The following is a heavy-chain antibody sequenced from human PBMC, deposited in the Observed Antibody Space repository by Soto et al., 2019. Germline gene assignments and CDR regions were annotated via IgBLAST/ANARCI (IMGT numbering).Heavy chain of an antibody. CDR2: ISSNGGDT. J-gene: IGHJ4*02. CDR1: GFTFSSSP. Sequence: EVHLVESGGDLVQPGGSLRLSCAASGFTFSSSPMHWVRQAPGKRPEYVSSISSNGGDTYYAVSVKGRFTISRDNSKNTLDLQIGSVRSEVTAVYYCVVMVSKRYYVYGGEWTQVTVSS. D-gene: IGHD3-22*01. V-gene: IGHV3-64*07. CDR3: VVMVSKRYYVY.